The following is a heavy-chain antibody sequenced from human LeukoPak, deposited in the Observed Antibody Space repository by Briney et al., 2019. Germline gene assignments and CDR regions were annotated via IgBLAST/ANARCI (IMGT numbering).Heavy chain of an antibody. D-gene: IGHD3-10*01. CDR2: ISSSSSHI. CDR3: ARGDYYHYGLDV. J-gene: IGHJ6*02. Sequence: GGSLRLSCEAAEFTFSSYTMNWVRQAPGKGLEWVSSISSSSSHIYYADSVKGRFTISRDDAKNSLYLQMNSLRDEDTAVYYCARGDYYHYGLDVWGQGTTVTVSS. V-gene: IGHV3-21*01. CDR1: EFTFSSYT.